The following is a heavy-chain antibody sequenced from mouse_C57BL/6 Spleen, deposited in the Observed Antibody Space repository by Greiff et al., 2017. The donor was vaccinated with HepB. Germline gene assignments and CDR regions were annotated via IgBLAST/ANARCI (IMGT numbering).Heavy chain of an antibody. Sequence: ESGPGLVKPSQSLSLTCSVTGYSITSGYYWNWIRQFPGNKLEWMGYISYDGSNNYNPSLKNRISITRDTSKNQFFLKLNSVTTEDTATYYCARDRLRLGYFDVWGTGTTVTVSS. CDR1: GYSITSGYY. CDR2: ISYDGSN. J-gene: IGHJ1*03. V-gene: IGHV3-6*01. CDR3: ARDRLRLGYFDV. D-gene: IGHD1-2*01.